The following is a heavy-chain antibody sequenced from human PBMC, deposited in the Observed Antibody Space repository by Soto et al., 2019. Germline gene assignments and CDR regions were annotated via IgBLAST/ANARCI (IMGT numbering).Heavy chain of an antibody. Sequence: GSLRLSCAASGFTFSSAWMNWVRQAPGKGLEWVGRIKSKTDGGTTDYAAPVKGRFTISRDDSKNTLYLQMNSLKTEDTAVYYCTTELVSMTTVTTYRYYGMDVWGQGTTVTVSS. CDR1: GFTFSSAW. CDR2: IKSKTDGGTT. CDR3: TTELVSMTTVTTYRYYGMDV. D-gene: IGHD4-17*01. V-gene: IGHV3-15*07. J-gene: IGHJ6*02.